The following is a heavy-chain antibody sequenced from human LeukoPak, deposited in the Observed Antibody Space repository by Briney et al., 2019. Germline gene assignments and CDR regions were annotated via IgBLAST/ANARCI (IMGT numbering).Heavy chain of an antibody. Sequence: ASVKVSCKASGYTFTSYYMHWVRQAPGQGLGWRGIINPSGGSTSYAQKLQGRVTMTTDTSTSTAYMELRSLRSDDTAVYYCARDHLNSLWFGRTVDYWGQGTLVTVSS. CDR1: GYTFTSYY. D-gene: IGHD3-10*01. J-gene: IGHJ4*02. V-gene: IGHV1-46*01. CDR2: INPSGGST. CDR3: ARDHLNSLWFGRTVDY.